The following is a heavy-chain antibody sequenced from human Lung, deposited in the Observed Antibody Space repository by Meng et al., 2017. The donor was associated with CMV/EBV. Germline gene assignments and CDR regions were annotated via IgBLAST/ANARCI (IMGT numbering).Heavy chain of an antibody. V-gene: IGHV3-7*01. CDR3: ARDTGYDDAFDT. D-gene: IGHD5-12*01. Sequence: SCAASGFTFSSYWMSWVRQAPGKGLEWVANIKQDGSEKYYVDSVKGRFTISRDNAKNSLYLQMNSLRAEDTAVYYCARDTGYDDAFDTWGQGTMVTVSS. CDR2: IKQDGSEK. CDR1: GFTFSSYW. J-gene: IGHJ3*02.